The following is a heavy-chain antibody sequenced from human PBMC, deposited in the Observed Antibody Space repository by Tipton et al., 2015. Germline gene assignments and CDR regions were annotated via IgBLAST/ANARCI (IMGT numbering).Heavy chain of an antibody. D-gene: IGHD3-22*01. V-gene: IGHV4-34*01. CDR1: GGSLSGYY. J-gene: IGHJ4*02. CDR2: MNHSGST. Sequence: TLSLTCAVYGGSLSGYYWSWIRQPPGKGLEWIGEMNHSGSTNYNPSLKSRVTISVDTSKNQFSLKVNSVTAADTAVYFCARDAWAGDSRGFYYIYWGQGTLVRVSS. CDR3: ARDAWAGDSRGFYYIY.